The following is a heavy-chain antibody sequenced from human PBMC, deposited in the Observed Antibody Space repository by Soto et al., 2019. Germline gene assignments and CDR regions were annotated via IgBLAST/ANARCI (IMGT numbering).Heavy chain of an antibody. Sequence: ASVKVSCKASGYTFTSYGISWVRQAPGQGLEWMGWISAYNGNTNYAQKLQGRVTMTTDTSTSTAYMELRSLRYDDTAVYYCARDIDTTRVLRFLEWCTSYYYGMDVWGQGTTVTVSS. D-gene: IGHD3-3*01. CDR1: GYTFTSYG. CDR2: ISAYNGNT. CDR3: ARDIDTTRVLRFLEWCTSYYYGMDV. J-gene: IGHJ6*02. V-gene: IGHV1-18*04.